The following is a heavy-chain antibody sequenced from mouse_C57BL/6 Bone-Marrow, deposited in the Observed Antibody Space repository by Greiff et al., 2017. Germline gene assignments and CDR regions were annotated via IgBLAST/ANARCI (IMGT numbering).Heavy chain of an antibody. Sequence: EVQRVESGGGLVKPGGSLKLSCAASGFTFSSYAMSWVRQTPEKRLEWVATISDGGSYTYYPDNVKGRFTISRDNAKNNLYLQMSHLKSEDTAMYFWARGAHDYGSNAWFAYWGQGTLVTVSA. CDR1: GFTFSSYA. J-gene: IGHJ3*01. CDR2: ISDGGSYT. V-gene: IGHV5-4*01. CDR3: ARGAHDYGSNAWFAY. D-gene: IGHD1-1*01.